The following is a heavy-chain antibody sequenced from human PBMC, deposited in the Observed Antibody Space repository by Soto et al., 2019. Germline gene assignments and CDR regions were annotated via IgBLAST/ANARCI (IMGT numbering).Heavy chain of an antibody. J-gene: IGHJ6*02. CDR1: GFTFSSYA. V-gene: IGHV3-23*01. CDR2: ISGSGGST. Sequence: EVQLLESGGGLVQPGGSLRLSCAASGFTFSSYAMSWVRQAPGKGLEWVSAISGSGGSTYYADSVKGRFTISRDNSKNTLYLQMNSVRAEDTAVYYCAIVSLLIWFGEYDGMDVWGQGTTVTVSS. CDR3: AIVSLLIWFGEYDGMDV. D-gene: IGHD3-10*01.